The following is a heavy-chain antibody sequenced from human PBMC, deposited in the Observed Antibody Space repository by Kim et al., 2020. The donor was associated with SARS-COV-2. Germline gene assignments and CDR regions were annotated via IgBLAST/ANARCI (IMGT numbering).Heavy chain of an antibody. D-gene: IGHD2-15*01. J-gene: IGHJ6*02. V-gene: IGHV4-4*07. CDR3: ARGAYCSGGSCYYYYYGMDV. CDR1: GGSISSYY. CDR2: IYTSGST. Sequence: SETLSLTCTVSGGSISSYYWSWIRQPAGKGLEWIGRIYTSGSTNYNPSLKSRVTMSVDTSKNQFSLKLSSVTAADTAVYYCARGAYCSGGSCYYYYYGMDVWGQGTTVTVSS.